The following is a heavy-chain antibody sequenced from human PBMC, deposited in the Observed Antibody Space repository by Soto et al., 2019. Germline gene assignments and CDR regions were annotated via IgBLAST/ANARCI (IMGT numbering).Heavy chain of an antibody. CDR1: GYTLTNYA. D-gene: IGHD2-15*01. CDR2: INTYNGNS. CDR3: ARDCTGGSCFCIY. Sequence: QVQLVQSAAEVKQPGASVKVSCKASGYTLTNYAISWVRQAPGQGPEWMGWINTYNGNSNYAQKFQGRVTMTTDTSTNTADMELRSLTSDDTAVYYCARDCTGGSCFCIYWGQGTLVTVSS. J-gene: IGHJ4*02. V-gene: IGHV1-18*01.